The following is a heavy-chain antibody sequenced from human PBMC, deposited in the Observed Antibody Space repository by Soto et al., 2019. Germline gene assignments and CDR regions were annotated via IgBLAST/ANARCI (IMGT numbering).Heavy chain of an antibody. CDR2: ISYDGSNK. CDR1: GFTFSSYA. Sequence: PGGALRLSYAASGFTFSSYAMLWVRQAPGKGLEWVAVISYDGSNKYYADSVKGRFTISRDNSKNTLYLQMNSLRAEDTAVYYCAKSLWGLEWLLPKYFDYWGQGT. V-gene: IGHV3-30*18. D-gene: IGHD3-3*01. CDR3: AKSLWGLEWLLPKYFDY. J-gene: IGHJ4*02.